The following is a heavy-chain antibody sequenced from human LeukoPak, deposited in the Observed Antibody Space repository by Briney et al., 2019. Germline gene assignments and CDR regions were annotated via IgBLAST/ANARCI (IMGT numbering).Heavy chain of an antibody. J-gene: IGHJ6*03. CDR1: GGSISSYY. CDR3: ARSGPSRWSANYYYYMDV. CDR2: IYYSGSN. Sequence: SETLSLTCTVSGGSISSYYWSWIRQPPGKGLEWIGYIYYSGSNNYNPSLKSRVTISVDTSKNQFSLKLSSVTAADTAVYYCARSGPSRWSANYYYYMDVWGKGTTVTVSS. D-gene: IGHD4-23*01. V-gene: IGHV4-59*01.